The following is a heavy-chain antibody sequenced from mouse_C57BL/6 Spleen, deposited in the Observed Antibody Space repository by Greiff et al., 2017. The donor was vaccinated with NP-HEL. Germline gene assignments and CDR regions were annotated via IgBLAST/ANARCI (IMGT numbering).Heavy chain of an antibody. CDR3: AHDGYYGY. D-gene: IGHD2-3*01. Sequence: EVQLQQSGPELVKPGASVKISCKASGYTFTDYYMNWVKQSHGKSLEWIGDINPNNGGTSYNQKFKGKATLTVDKSSSTAYMELRSLTSEDSAVYYCAHDGYYGYWGQGTTLTVSS. CDR2: INPNNGGT. V-gene: IGHV1-26*01. CDR1: GYTFTDYY. J-gene: IGHJ2*01.